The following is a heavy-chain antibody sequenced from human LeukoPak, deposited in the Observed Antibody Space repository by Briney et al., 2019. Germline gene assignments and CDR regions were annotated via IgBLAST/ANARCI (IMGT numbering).Heavy chain of an antibody. CDR3: ARSYYYDSSGLTGDY. D-gene: IGHD3-22*01. CDR1: GGSISSSSHY. Sequence: PSETLSLTCTVSGGSISSSSHYWGWIRQPPGKGLEWIGSIYYSGSTYYNPSLKSRVTISVDTSKNQFSLKLSSVTAADTAVYYCARSYYYDSSGLTGDYWGQGTLVTVSS. CDR2: IYYSGST. V-gene: IGHV4-39*01. J-gene: IGHJ4*02.